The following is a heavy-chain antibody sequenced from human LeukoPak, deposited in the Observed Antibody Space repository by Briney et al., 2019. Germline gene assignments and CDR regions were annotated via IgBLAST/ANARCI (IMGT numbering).Heavy chain of an antibody. CDR1: GYRFTIYG. V-gene: IGHV1-18*01. D-gene: IGHD2-2*01. CDR3: ARDAIFCSSTSCYGRYYMDV. CDR2: ISAYNGNT. Sequence: ASVTVSRKGSGYRFTIYGISWVRQAPPQGLERMGWISAYNGNTNYAQKPQGRGTITTDTSTSTGHIELRSLRSDDTAVYYCARDAIFCSSTSCYGRYYMDVWGKGTTVTISS. J-gene: IGHJ6*03.